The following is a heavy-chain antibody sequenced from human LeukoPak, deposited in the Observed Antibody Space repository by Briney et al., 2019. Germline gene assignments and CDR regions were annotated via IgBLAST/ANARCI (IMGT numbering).Heavy chain of an antibody. CDR3: ARGDDSSGYSRGYYYYYMDV. J-gene: IGHJ6*03. CDR2: INWNGGST. V-gene: IGHV3-20*04. Sequence: GGSLRLSCAASGLTFDDYGMSWVRQAPGKGLEWVSGINWNGGSTGYADSVKGRFTISRDNAKNSLYLQMNSLRAEDTALYYCARGDDSSGYSRGYYYYYMDVWGKGTTVTVSS. CDR1: GLTFDDYG. D-gene: IGHD3-22*01.